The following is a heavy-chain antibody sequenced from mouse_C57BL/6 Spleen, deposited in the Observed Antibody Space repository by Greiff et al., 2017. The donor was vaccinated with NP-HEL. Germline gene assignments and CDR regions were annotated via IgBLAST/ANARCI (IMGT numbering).Heavy chain of an antibody. V-gene: IGHV1-52*01. Sequence: QVQLQQPGAELVRPGSSVKLSCKASGYTFTSYWMHWVKQRPIQGLEWIGNIDPSDSETHYNQKFKDKATLTVDKSSSTSYMQLSSLTSEDSSVYYCARGNWYFDYWGQGTTLTVSS. J-gene: IGHJ2*01. CDR1: GYTFTSYW. D-gene: IGHD4-1*01. CDR2: IDPSDSET. CDR3: ARGNWYFDY.